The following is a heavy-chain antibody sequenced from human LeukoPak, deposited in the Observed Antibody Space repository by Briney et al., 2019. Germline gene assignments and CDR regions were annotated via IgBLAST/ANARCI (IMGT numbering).Heavy chain of an antibody. CDR2: IKGNGATT. CDR1: GFTFSNYY. V-gene: IGHV3-11*04. Sequence: GGSLRLSCEASGFTFSNYYMSWIRQAPGEGLEWVSHIKGNGATTYYADSVKGRFTISRDNAKNSLYLQMNSLRAEDTAVYYCARETRVRWTDYWGQGILVTVSS. D-gene: IGHD5-24*01. CDR3: ARETRVRWTDY. J-gene: IGHJ4*02.